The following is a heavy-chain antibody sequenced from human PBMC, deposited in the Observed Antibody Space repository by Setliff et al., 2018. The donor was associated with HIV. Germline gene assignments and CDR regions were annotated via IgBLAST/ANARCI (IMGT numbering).Heavy chain of an antibody. D-gene: IGHD3-10*01. Sequence: GGSLRLSCTTSGFPFGDYPVTWVRQAPGKGLEWISYITSDSSVKYYADSVKGRFTISRDNAGRSLYLQMNSLKVEDTAVYYCTAGHYGPNPWGQGTPVTVSS. V-gene: IGHV3-48*03. CDR1: GFPFGDYP. J-gene: IGHJ5*01. CDR3: TAGHYGPNP. CDR2: ITSDSSVK.